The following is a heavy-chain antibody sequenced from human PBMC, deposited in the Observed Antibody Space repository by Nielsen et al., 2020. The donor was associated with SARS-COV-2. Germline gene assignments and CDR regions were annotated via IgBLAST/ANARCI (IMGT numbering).Heavy chain of an antibody. CDR2: IYSGGST. V-gene: IGHV3-53*01. CDR1: GFTVSSNY. J-gene: IGHJ4*02. Sequence: GESLKISCAASGFTVSSNYMSWVRQAPGKGLEWVSVIYSGGSTYYADSVKGRFTISRDNSKNTLYLQMNSLRAEDTAVYYCARAVAGLFDYWGQGTLVTVSS. D-gene: IGHD6-19*01. CDR3: ARAVAGLFDY.